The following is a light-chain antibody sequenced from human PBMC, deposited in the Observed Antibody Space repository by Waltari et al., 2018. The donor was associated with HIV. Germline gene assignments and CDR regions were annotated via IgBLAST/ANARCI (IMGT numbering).Light chain of an antibody. J-gene: IGKJ4*01. CDR1: QSVLYSSNNKNY. CDR2: WAS. V-gene: IGKV4-1*01. Sequence: DIVMTQYPASLVVSLGERATINCKSSQSVLYSSNNKNYLAWYQQKPGQPPKLLIYWASTRESGVPDRFSGSGSGTDFTLTISSLQAEDVAVYYCQQYYSTPFTFGGGTKVEIK. CDR3: QQYYSTPFT.